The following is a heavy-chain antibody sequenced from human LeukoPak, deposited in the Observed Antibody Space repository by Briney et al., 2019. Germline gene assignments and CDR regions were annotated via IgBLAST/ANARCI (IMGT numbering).Heavy chain of an antibody. CDR1: GFTFSSYA. CDR3: AKAGRYCSSTSCYEGDY. Sequence: GGSLRLSCAASGFTFSSYAMSWVRQAPGKGLVWVSRISSDGSSTSYADSVKGRFTISRDNAKNTLYLQMNSLRAEDTAVYYCAKAGRYCSSTSCYEGDYWGQGTLVTVSS. J-gene: IGHJ4*02. D-gene: IGHD2-2*01. CDR2: ISSDGSST. V-gene: IGHV3-74*01.